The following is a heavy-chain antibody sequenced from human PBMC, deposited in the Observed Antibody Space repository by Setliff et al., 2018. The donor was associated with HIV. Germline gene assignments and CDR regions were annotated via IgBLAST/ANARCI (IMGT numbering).Heavy chain of an antibody. Sequence: GESLRLSCVGSGFTFSTYGMTWVRQAPGKGLEWVSFMSGSGGAFSTYYADSVKGRFTISRDNSRNTIYLQMNSLRAEDTAVYYCARNSDFDFWGQGTMVTVSS. V-gene: IGHV3-23*01. CDR3: ARNSDFDF. J-gene: IGHJ4*02. CDR1: GFTFSTYG. D-gene: IGHD2-21*01. CDR2: MSGSGGAFST.